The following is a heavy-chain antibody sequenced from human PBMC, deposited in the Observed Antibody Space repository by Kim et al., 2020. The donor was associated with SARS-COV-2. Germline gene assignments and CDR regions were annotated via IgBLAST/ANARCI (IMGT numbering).Heavy chain of an antibody. Sequence: GESLKISCKASGYSFTNYWIAWVRQMPGKGLEWVGIIYPGDSDSKYSPSFQGQVTISADKSISTAYLQWSSLKAPDTAMYYCARRMTASRYFDYWGQGTLVTVSS. J-gene: IGHJ4*02. D-gene: IGHD2-8*01. CDR1: GYSFTNYW. CDR3: ARRMTASRYFDY. CDR2: IYPGDSDS. V-gene: IGHV5-51*01.